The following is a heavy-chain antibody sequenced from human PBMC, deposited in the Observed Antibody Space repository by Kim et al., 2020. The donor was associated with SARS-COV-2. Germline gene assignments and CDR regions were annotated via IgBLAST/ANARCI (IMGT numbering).Heavy chain of an antibody. D-gene: IGHD3-3*01. CDR3: AKPLSPGGDFWSGYYLYYYGMDV. CDR2: ISGSGGST. Sequence: GGSLRLSCAASGFTFSSYAMSWVRQAPGKGLEWVSAISGSGGSTYYADSVKGRFTISRDNSKNTLYLQMNSLRAEDTAVYYCAKPLSPGGDFWSGYYLYYYGMDVWGQGTTVTVSS. J-gene: IGHJ6*02. CDR1: GFTFSSYA. V-gene: IGHV3-23*01.